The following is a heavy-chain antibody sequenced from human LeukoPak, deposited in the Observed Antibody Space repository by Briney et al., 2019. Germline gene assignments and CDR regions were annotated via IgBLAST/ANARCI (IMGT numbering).Heavy chain of an antibody. CDR3: VRPPYYYDSCVADY. J-gene: IGHJ4*02. CDR2: IYYTGRT. V-gene: IGHV4-39*01. Sequence: SETLSLTCTVPGGSISSSSYFWGWIRQPPGKGLEWIGTIYYTGRTSHNPSLKSRVTLSSDTSKNQFSLKLSSVTAADTAIYYCVRPPYYYDSCVADYWGQGTLVTVSS. D-gene: IGHD3-22*01. CDR1: GGSISSSSYF.